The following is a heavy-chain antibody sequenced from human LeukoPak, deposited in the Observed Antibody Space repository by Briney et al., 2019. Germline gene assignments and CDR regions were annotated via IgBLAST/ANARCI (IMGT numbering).Heavy chain of an antibody. CDR3: AKVGLRFLEWLLPLDY. J-gene: IGHJ4*02. V-gene: IGHV3-23*01. D-gene: IGHD3-3*01. Sequence: GPLRLSCAASGFTFSSYAMSWVRQAPGKGLEWVSAISGSGGSTYYADSVKGRFTISRDNSKNTLYLQMNSLRAEDTAVYYCAKVGLRFLEWLLPLDYWGQGTLVTVSS. CDR1: GFTFSSYA. CDR2: ISGSGGST.